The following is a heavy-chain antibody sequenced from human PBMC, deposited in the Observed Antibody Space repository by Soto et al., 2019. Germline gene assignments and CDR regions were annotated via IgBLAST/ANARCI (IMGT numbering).Heavy chain of an antibody. J-gene: IGHJ4*02. CDR3: ARNVPGEAFDY. CDR2: ISYDGSNK. Sequence: QVQLVESGGGVVQPGRSLRLSCAASGFTFSSYAMHWVGQAPGKGLEWVAVISYDGSNKYYTDSVKGRFTISRDNSKTTRYLHMNSRKAEDTAVYYCARNVPGEAFDYWGQGTLVTVSS. V-gene: IGHV3-30-3*01. CDR1: GFTFSSYA. D-gene: IGHD3-16*01.